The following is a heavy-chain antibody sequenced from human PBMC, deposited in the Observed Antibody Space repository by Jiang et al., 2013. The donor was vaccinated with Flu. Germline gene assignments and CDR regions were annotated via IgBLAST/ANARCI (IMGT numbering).Heavy chain of an antibody. V-gene: IGHV6-1*01. Sequence: QTLSLTCAISGDSVSSNSAAWNWIRQSPSRGLEWLGRTYYRSKWYNDYAVSVKSRITINPDTSKNQFSLHLNSVTPEDTAVYYCAREVGVAGTNDAFDIVGPRDNGHRLF. CDR1: GDSVSSNSAA. D-gene: IGHD6-19*01. CDR2: TYYRSKWYN. CDR3: AREVGVAGTNDAFDI. J-gene: IGHJ3*02.